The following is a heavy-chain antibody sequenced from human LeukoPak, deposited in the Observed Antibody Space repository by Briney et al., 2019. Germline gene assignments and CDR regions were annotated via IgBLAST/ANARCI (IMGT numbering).Heavy chain of an antibody. J-gene: IGHJ4*02. CDR2: IYSGGST. V-gene: IGHV3-66*01. Sequence: GGSLRLSCAVSGFSVNNHYISWVRQAPGKGLEWVSVIYSGGSTYYADSVKGRFTISRDTSKNTVYLQMYSLRADDTAVYYCAREPPVWREVLPSRHFDCWGQGTLVTVSS. CDR3: AREPPVWREVLPSRHFDC. D-gene: IGHD1-26*01. CDR1: GFSVNNHY.